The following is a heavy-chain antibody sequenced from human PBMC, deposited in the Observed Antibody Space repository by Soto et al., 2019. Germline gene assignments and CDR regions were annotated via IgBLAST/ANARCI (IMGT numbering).Heavy chain of an antibody. Sequence: EVQLLESGGGLVQPGGSLRLSCAASGFTFSSYAMSWVRQAPGKGLEWVSAISGSGGSTYYADSVKGRFTISRDNSKNTLYLQMNRLRAEDTAVYYCASQYYDILTGYQEVDYWGQGTLVTVSS. J-gene: IGHJ4*02. V-gene: IGHV3-23*01. CDR3: ASQYYDILTGYQEVDY. CDR2: ISGSGGST. CDR1: GFTFSSYA. D-gene: IGHD3-9*01.